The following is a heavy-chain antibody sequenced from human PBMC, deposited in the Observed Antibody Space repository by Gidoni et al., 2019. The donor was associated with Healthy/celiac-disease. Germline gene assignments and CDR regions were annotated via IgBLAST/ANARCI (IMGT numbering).Heavy chain of an antibody. Sequence: QVQLVQSGAEVKKPGSSVKVSCKASGGPFRSYHISWVRQAPGQGLEWMGGIIPIFGTANYAQKFQGRVTITADESTSTAYMELSSLRSEDTAVYYCARDKTEVGAAPYYYYGMDVWGQGTTVTVSS. CDR2: IIPIFGTA. D-gene: IGHD2-15*01. J-gene: IGHJ6*01. CDR1: GGPFRSYH. V-gene: IGHV1-69*12. CDR3: ARDKTEVGAAPYYYYGMDV.